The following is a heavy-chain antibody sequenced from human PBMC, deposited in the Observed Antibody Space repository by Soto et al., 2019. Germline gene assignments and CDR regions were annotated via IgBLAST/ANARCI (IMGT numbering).Heavy chain of an antibody. D-gene: IGHD3-10*01. J-gene: IGHJ3*02. V-gene: IGHV3-48*01. CDR3: ARGRFTMVRGVSAFDI. CDR1: GFTFSSYS. Sequence: EVQLVESGGGLVQPGGSLRLSCAASGFTFSSYSMNWVRQAPGKGLEWVSYISSSSSTIYYADSVKGRFTISRDNAKNSLYLQMNSLRAEDTAVYYCARGRFTMVRGVSAFDIWGQGTMVTVSS. CDR2: ISSSSSTI.